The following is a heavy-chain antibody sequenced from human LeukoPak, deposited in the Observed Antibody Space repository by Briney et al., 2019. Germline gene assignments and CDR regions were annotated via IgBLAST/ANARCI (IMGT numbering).Heavy chain of an antibody. J-gene: IGHJ3*02. V-gene: IGHV3-30*02. Sequence: GGSLRLSCAASGFTFSSYGMHWVRQTPGKGLEWVAFIRYDGNNKYYADSVKGRFTISRDNSKNTLYLQMNSLRTEDTAVYYCAMGGSNWYFAFDIWGQGTMVTVSS. CDR1: GFTFSSYG. CDR2: IRYDGNNK. CDR3: AMGGSNWYFAFDI. D-gene: IGHD6-13*01.